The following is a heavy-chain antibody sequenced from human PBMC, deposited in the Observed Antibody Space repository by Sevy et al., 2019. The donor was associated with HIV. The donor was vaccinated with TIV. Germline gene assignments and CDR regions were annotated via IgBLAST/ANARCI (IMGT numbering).Heavy chain of an antibody. CDR3: ARSWEQQLHDAFDI. CDR2: ITSRSSYI. J-gene: IGHJ3*02. CDR1: GFTFSSYS. D-gene: IGHD6-13*01. Sequence: GGSLRLSCAASGFTFSSYSMNWVRQAPGKGLEWVSSITSRSSYIYYADSVKGRFTISGDNAKNPLYLQMNSLRAEDTAVYYCARSWEQQLHDAFDIWGQGTMVTVSS. V-gene: IGHV3-21*01.